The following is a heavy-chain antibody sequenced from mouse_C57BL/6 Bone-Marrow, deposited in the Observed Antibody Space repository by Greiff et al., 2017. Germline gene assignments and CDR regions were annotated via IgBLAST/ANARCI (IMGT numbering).Heavy chain of an antibody. D-gene: IGHD2-2*01. CDR3: ARWDPLWLRRSDY. CDR1: GYTFTSYW. Sequence: QVQLQQPGAELVKPGASVKLSCKASGYTFTSYWMHWVKQRPGQGLEWIGMIHPNSGSTNYNEKFKSKATLTVDKSSSTAYMQLSSLTSEDSAVYYCARWDPLWLRRSDYWGRGTAPAVSS. J-gene: IGHJ2*01. V-gene: IGHV1-64*01. CDR2: IHPNSGST.